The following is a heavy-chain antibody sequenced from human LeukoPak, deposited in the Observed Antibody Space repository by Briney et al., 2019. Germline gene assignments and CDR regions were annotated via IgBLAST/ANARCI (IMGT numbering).Heavy chain of an antibody. CDR2: ISYDRSDE. J-gene: IGHJ4*02. CDR1: GLAFSSYS. D-gene: IGHD3-3*01. CDR3: ARDFTPEWFDIH. V-gene: IGHV3-30*04. Sequence: PGRSLRLSCVASGLAFSSYSMHWVRQAPGKGLEWVGVISYDRSDEYYTDSVKGRFTISRDNSKNTVYLQMNSLRADDTAVYYCARDFTPEWFDIHWGQGTLVTVSS.